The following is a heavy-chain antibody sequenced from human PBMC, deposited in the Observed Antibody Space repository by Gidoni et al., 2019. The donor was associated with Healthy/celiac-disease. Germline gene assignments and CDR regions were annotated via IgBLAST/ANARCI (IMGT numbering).Heavy chain of an antibody. CDR1: GGSISSYY. CDR2: IYYSGST. V-gene: IGHV4-59*01. Sequence: QVQLQESGPGLVKPSETLSLTCTVSGGSISSYYWSWIRQPPGKGLEWIGYIYYSGSTNYNPSLKSRVTISVDTSKNQFSLKLSSVTAADTAVYYCAREIYGGQPYYYYYMDVWGKGTTVTVSS. J-gene: IGHJ6*03. CDR3: AREIYGGQPYYYYYMDV. D-gene: IGHD4-17*01.